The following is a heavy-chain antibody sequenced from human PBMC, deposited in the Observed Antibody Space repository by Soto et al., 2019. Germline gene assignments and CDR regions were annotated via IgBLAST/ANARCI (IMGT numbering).Heavy chain of an antibody. CDR3: ARDSIAVADHYYYYGMDV. CDR1: GGSIISSSYY. J-gene: IGHJ6*02. V-gene: IGHV4-39*02. CDR2: IYYSGST. D-gene: IGHD6-19*01. Sequence: PSETLSLTCTVSGGSIISSSYYWFCIRQPPWNGLEWIGSIYYSGSTYYNPSLKSRVTISVDTSKNQFSLKLSSVTAADTAVYYCARDSIAVADHYYYYGMDVWGQGTTVTVSS.